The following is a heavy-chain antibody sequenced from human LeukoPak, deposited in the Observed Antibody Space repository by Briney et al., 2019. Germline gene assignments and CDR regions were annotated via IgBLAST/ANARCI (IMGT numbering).Heavy chain of an antibody. CDR3: ARLAGFGLVVIS. J-gene: IGHJ5*02. Sequence: GGSLRLSCAASGFTVRSNYMSWVRQAPGKGLEWVSIIYSGGGTYYADSVKGRFTISRDNSKNTVYLQMNSLRAEDAAVYYCARLAGFGLVVISWGQGTLVTVSS. CDR1: GFTVRSNY. V-gene: IGHV3-66*04. D-gene: IGHD3-22*01. CDR2: IYSGGGT.